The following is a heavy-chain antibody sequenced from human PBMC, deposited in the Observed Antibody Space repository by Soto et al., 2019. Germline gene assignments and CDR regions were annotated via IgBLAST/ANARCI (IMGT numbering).Heavy chain of an antibody. J-gene: IGHJ6*03. CDR2: ISTSSSNI. CDR1: GFSFSYYG. Sequence: EVQLVESGGGLVQPGGSLRLSCAASGFSFSYYGMNWVRQAPGKGLEWVSYISTSSSNIYYADSVKGRFTISRDNAKNSLSLQMNSLRAAATAVYYCARETSTGNYYMDVWGKGTTVTVSS. D-gene: IGHD2-2*01. CDR3: ARETSTGNYYMDV. V-gene: IGHV3-48*01.